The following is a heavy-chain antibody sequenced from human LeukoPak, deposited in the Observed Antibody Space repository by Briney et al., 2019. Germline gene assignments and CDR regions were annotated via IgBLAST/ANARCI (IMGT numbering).Heavy chain of an antibody. J-gene: IGHJ4*02. Sequence: GASVKVSCKASGYTFTGYYMHWVRQAPGQGLEWMGWINPNSGGTNYAQKFQGRVTMTSDTSISTAYMELSRLRSDDTAVYYCARDPRRGSGSYPRPLDYWGQGTLVTVSS. CDR1: GYTFTGYY. D-gene: IGHD3-10*01. CDR3: ARDPRRGSGSYPRPLDY. V-gene: IGHV1-2*02. CDR2: INPNSGGT.